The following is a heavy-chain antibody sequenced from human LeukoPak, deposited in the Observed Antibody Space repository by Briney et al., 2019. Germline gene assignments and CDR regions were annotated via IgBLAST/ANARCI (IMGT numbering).Heavy chain of an antibody. CDR1: GFTFSSYA. Sequence: PGGSLRLSCAASGFTFSSYAMSWVRQAPGKGLEWVSGISGSGGRTYYADSVKGRFTISRDNSKNTSFLQMNSLRAEDTAVYYCAKNLYCGGGSCYPSALGMDVWGQGTTVTVSS. D-gene: IGHD2-15*01. V-gene: IGHV3-23*01. CDR3: AKNLYCGGGSCYPSALGMDV. J-gene: IGHJ6*02. CDR2: ISGSGGRT.